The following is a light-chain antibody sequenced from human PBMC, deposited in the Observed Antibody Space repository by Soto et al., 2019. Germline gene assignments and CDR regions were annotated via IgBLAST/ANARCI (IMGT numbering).Light chain of an antibody. CDR3: QQYESSPTT. CDR1: QSVSSTY. CDR2: AAS. V-gene: IGKV3-20*01. Sequence: EIVLTQSPGTLSLSPGERATLSCRASQSVSSTYLAWYQQKPGQAHRLLIYAASRRATGIPDRFSGSVSGTDFTLTISRLEPEDFAVYYCQQYESSPTTFGGGTKVEIK. J-gene: IGKJ4*01.